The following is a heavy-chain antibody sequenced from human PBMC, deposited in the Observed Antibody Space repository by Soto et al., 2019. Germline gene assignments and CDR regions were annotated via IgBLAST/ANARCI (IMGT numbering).Heavy chain of an antibody. J-gene: IGHJ4*02. V-gene: IGHV3-23*01. CDR1: GFTFSSYA. D-gene: IGHD1-26*01. CDR2: ISGSGGST. CDR3: AKPRGGSYLGGFDY. Sequence: EVQLLESGGCLVQPGGSPRLSCAASGFTFSSYAMSWVRQAPGKGLEWVSAISGSGGSTYYADSVKGRFTISRDNSKNTLYLQMNSLRAEDTAVYYCAKPRGGSYLGGFDYWGQGTLVTVSS.